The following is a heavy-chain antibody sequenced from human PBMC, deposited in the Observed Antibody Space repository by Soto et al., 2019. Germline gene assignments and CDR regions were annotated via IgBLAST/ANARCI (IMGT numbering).Heavy chain of an antibody. Sequence: GASVKVSCKATGCLFSSQSFSWVRQAPGQGLEWMGGIIPVFDTVYYAQKFQGRVTITADESTNTAYMELSSLRSEDTAMYYCARGGSGYVWGKECRGQGSRVTVST. CDR1: GCLFSSQS. CDR2: IIPVFDTV. J-gene: IGHJ4*02. D-gene: IGHD3-16*01. CDR3: ARGGSGYVWGKEC. V-gene: IGHV1-69*13.